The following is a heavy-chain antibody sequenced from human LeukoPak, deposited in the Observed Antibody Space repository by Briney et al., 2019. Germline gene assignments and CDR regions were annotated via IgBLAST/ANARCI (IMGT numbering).Heavy chain of an antibody. D-gene: IGHD6-19*01. CDR3: ARETPGAGHFDN. J-gene: IGHJ4*02. V-gene: IGHV4-59*01. CDR1: GDSTSGYY. CDR2: VHFSGGT. Sequence: PSETLSLTCTGSGDSTSGYYWMWIRQTPEKGLEWIGYVHFSGGTKYNPSLNSRVTISRDPSKNQFSLTLRSVSAADTGVYYRARETPGAGHFDNWGQGTLVTVSS.